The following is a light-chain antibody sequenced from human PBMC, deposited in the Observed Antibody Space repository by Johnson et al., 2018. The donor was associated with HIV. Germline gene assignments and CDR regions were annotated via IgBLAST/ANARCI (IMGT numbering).Light chain of an antibody. CDR1: SSNIGNNY. CDR3: AKCENSLTPFYD. J-gene: IGLJ1*01. CDR2: DNN. V-gene: IGLV1-51*01. Sequence: QSVLTQPPSVSAAPGQKVTISCSGSSSNIGNNYVSWYQQLPGTAPKIIIYDNNQRPLGIPARFSGSKSGTSATLDITGLQTGDEADYYCAKCENSLTPFYDFGTSTKVTV.